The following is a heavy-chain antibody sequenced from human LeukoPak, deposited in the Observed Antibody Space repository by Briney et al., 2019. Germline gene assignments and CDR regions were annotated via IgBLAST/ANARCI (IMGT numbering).Heavy chain of an antibody. D-gene: IGHD3-22*01. CDR3: ASRYYYDSSGYHYYYHYGMDV. CDR1: GGTFSSYA. CDR2: IIPIFGTA. V-gene: IGHV1-69*13. Sequence: ASVKVSCKASGGTFSSYAISWVRQAPGQGLEWMGGIIPIFGTANYAQKFQGRVTITADESTSTAYMELSSLRSEDTAVYYCASRYYYDSSGYHYYYHYGMDVWGQGTTVTVSS. J-gene: IGHJ6*02.